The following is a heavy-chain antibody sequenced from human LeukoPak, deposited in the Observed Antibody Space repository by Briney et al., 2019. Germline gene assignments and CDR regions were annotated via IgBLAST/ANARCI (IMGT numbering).Heavy chain of an antibody. CDR2: INAGNGNT. Sequence: ASVKVSCKASGYTFTTYAMHWVRQAPGQRLEWMGWINAGNGNTKYSQKFQGRVTMTRDTSTSTVYMELSSLRSEDTAVYYCARAAPYGYFQHWGQGTLVTVSS. D-gene: IGHD4-17*01. J-gene: IGHJ1*01. CDR3: ARAAPYGYFQH. CDR1: GYTFTTYA. V-gene: IGHV1-3*01.